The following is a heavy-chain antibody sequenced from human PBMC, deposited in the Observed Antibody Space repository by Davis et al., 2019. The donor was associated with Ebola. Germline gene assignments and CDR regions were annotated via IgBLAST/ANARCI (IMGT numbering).Heavy chain of an antibody. CDR3: ARGLWEEFDQ. Sequence: GGSLRLSCAASGFNFGDYAMSWVRQAPGKGLEWVSFISGSSSYIYYADSVKGRFTISRDNAKNSVYLQMNSLRAEDTAVYYCARGLWEEFDQWGQGTPVTVSS. J-gene: IGHJ4*02. D-gene: IGHD1-26*01. CDR2: ISGSSSYI. V-gene: IGHV3-21*04. CDR1: GFNFGDYA.